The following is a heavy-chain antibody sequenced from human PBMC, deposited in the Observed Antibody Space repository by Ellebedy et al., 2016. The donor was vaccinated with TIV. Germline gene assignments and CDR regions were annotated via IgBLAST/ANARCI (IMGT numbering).Heavy chain of an antibody. CDR1: GFTFSSYA. V-gene: IGHV3-23*01. J-gene: IGHJ4*02. D-gene: IGHD2-2*02. CDR2: ISGSGGST. CDR3: AKDRRCSSTSCYIGY. Sequence: GGSLRLXCAASGFTFSSYAMSWVRQAPGKGLEWVSAISGSGGSTYYADSVKGRFTISRDNSKNTLYLQMNSLRAEDTAVYYCAKDRRCSSTSCYIGYWGQGTLVTVSS.